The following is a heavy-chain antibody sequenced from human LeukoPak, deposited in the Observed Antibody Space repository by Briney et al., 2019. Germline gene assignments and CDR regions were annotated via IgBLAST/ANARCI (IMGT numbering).Heavy chain of an antibody. D-gene: IGHD2-2*03. V-gene: IGHV4-34*01. CDR1: GGSFNDYY. J-gene: IGHJ5*02. CDR2: INLRGST. Sequence: SETLSLTCAVYGGSFNDYYWNWIRQPPGKGLEWIGEINLRGSTTYNPSLKSRVTISLDESKNQFSLKLSSVTAADTAVYYCARALDIVVVPAAIIWFDPWGQGTLVTVSS. CDR3: ARALDIVVVPAAIIWFDP.